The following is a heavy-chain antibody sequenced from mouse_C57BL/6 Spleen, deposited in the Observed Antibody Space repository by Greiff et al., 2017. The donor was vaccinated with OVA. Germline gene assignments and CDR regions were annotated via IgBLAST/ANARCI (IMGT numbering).Heavy chain of an antibody. Sequence: QVQLQQSGAELVRPGASVTLSCKASGYTFTDYEMHWVKQTPVHGLEWIGAIDPETGGTDYNQKFKGKAMLTADKSSSTAYMELRSLTSEDSAVYYCTRRGSSYYAMDYWGQGTSVTVSS. D-gene: IGHD1-1*01. CDR2: IDPETGGT. CDR1: GYTFTDYE. J-gene: IGHJ4*01. V-gene: IGHV1-15*01. CDR3: TRRGSSYYAMDY.